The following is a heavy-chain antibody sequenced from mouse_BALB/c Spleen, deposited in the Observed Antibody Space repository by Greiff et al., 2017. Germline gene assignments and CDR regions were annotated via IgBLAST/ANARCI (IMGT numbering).Heavy chain of an antibody. CDR2: IRLKSDNYAT. CDR3: TPGTAY. D-gene: IGHD4-1*01. CDR1: GFTFSSYW. V-gene: IGHV6-6*02. Sequence: EVQGVESGGGLVQPGGSMKLSCVASGFTFSSYWMSWVRQSPEKGLEWVAEIRLKSDNYATHYAESVKGKFTISRDDSKSRLYLQMNSLRAEDTGIYYCTPGTAYWGQGTLVTVSA. J-gene: IGHJ3*01.